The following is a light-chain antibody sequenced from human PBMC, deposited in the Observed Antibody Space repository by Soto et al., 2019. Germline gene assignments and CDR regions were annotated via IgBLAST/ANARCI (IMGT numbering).Light chain of an antibody. CDR2: ENN. Sequence: QSVVTQPPSVSEAPGQRVTISCTGSSSNIGAGYEAHWYQQVPGKAPKLLIYENNNRPSGVPDRFSGSKSGTTASLAITRXXXXXXXXYYCQSYVSSLSGYVFGTGTK. CDR1: SSNIGAGYE. V-gene: IGLV1-40*01. CDR3: QSYVSSLSGYV. J-gene: IGLJ1*01.